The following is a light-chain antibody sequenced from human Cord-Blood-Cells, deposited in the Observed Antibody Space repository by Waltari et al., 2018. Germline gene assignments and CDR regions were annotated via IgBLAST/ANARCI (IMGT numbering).Light chain of an antibody. V-gene: IGKV1-39*01. J-gene: IGKJ1*01. CDR3: QQSNSTPRP. CDR2: AAS. CDR1: QSISSY. Sequence: DIQMTQSPSSLSASVGDRVTITCRASQSISSYLNLYQQKPRKAPKRLIYAASSLQSGVPSRCSGSGSGADFTLTSSSLRREDFATYYSQQSNSTPRPCGQGTKGEIK.